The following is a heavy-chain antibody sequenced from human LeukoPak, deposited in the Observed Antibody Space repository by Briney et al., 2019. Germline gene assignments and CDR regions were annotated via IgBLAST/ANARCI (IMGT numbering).Heavy chain of an antibody. Sequence: GGSLRLSCAASGFTVSSNYMSWVRQAPGKGLEWVSVIYSGGSTYYADSVKGRFTISRDNSKNTLYLQMNSLRAEDTAVYYCAKTYSSSHGLNWFDPWGQGTLVTVSS. CDR3: AKTYSSSHGLNWFDP. D-gene: IGHD6-13*01. CDR1: GFTVSSNY. J-gene: IGHJ5*02. CDR2: IYSGGST. V-gene: IGHV3-66*01.